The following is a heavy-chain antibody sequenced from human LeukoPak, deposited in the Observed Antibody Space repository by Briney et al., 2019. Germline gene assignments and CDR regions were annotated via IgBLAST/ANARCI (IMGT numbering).Heavy chain of an antibody. Sequence: GGSLRLSCAASGFTFSSYSMNWVRQAPGKGLEWVSSISSSSSYIYYADSVKGRFTISRDNAKNSLYLQMNSLRAEDTAVYYCAREEGIVGVRYFDYWGQGTLVTVSS. D-gene: IGHD1-26*01. CDR1: GFTFSSYS. CDR3: AREEGIVGVRYFDY. V-gene: IGHV3-21*01. CDR2: ISSSSSYI. J-gene: IGHJ4*02.